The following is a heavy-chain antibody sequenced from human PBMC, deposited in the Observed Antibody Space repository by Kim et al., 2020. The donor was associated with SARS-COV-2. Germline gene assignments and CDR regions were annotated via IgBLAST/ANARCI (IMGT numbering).Heavy chain of an antibody. V-gene: IGHV3-11*05. CDR3: ARDLARGYSGYDYYYYGMDV. Sequence: RFTIARDNAKNSLYLQMNSLRAEDTAVYYCARDLARGYSGYDYYYYGMDVWGQGTTVTVSS. J-gene: IGHJ6*02. D-gene: IGHD5-12*01.